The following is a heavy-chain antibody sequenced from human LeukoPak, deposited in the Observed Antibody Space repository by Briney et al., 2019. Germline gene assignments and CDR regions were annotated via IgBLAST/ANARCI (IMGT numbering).Heavy chain of an antibody. V-gene: IGHV4-59*08. D-gene: IGHD1-26*01. CDR3: ARGARGSYSY. J-gene: IGHJ4*02. CDR1: GGSISSYY. Sequence: SETLSLTCTVSGGSISSYYWSCIRQPPGKGLEWIGYIFYSGSTNYNPSLKSRVTISVDTSKNQFSLNLSSVTAADTAVYYCARGARGSYSYWGQGTLVTVSS. CDR2: IFYSGST.